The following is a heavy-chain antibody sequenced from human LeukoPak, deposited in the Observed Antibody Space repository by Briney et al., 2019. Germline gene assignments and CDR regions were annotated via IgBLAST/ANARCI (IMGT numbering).Heavy chain of an antibody. CDR2: ISAYNGNT. CDR1: GYTFTSYG. Sequence: ASVKVSCKASGYTFTSYGISWVRQAPGQGLEWMGWISAYNGNTNYAQKFQGRVTITADKSTSTAYMELSSLRSEDTAVYYCARPSIPRYYYYYMDVWGKGTTVTVSS. CDR3: ARPSIPRYYYYYMDV. V-gene: IGHV1-18*01. D-gene: IGHD2-2*02. J-gene: IGHJ6*03.